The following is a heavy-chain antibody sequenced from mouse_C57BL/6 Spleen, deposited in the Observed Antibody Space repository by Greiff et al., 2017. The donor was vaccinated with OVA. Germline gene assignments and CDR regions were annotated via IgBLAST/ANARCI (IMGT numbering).Heavy chain of an antibody. CDR3: TRGGYYGSSDWYFDV. Sequence: EVQRVESGEGLVKPGGSLKLSCAASGFTFSSYAMSWVRQTPEKRLEWVAYISSGGDYIYYADTVKGRFTISRDNARNTLYLQMSSLKSEDTAMYYCTRGGYYGSSDWYFDVWGTGTTVTVSS. D-gene: IGHD1-1*01. V-gene: IGHV5-9-1*02. J-gene: IGHJ1*03. CDR1: GFTFSSYA. CDR2: ISSGGDYI.